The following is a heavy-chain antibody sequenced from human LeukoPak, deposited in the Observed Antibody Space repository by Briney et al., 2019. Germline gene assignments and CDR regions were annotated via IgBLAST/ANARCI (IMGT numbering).Heavy chain of an antibody. D-gene: IGHD6-13*01. J-gene: IGHJ4*02. Sequence: GGSLRLSCAASGFAFSSYSMNWVRQAPGKGLEWVSYISSSSSTIYYADSVKGRFTISRDNAENSLYLQMNSLRAEDTALYYCAKDTSAGYSNSWSDYWGQGTLVTVSS. CDR2: ISSSSSTI. CDR3: AKDTSAGYSNSWSDY. CDR1: GFAFSSYS. V-gene: IGHV3-48*04.